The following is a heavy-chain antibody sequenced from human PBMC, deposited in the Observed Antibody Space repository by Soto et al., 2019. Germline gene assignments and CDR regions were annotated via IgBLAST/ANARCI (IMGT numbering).Heavy chain of an antibody. CDR3: AREEWWSYYYMDV. V-gene: IGHV4-39*02. D-gene: IGHD2-15*01. CDR2: IYYSGST. J-gene: IGHJ6*03. CDR1: GGSISSSSYY. Sequence: QLQLQESGPGLVKPSETLSLTCTVSGGSISSSSYYWGWIRQPPGKGLEWIGSIYYSGSTYYNPSLKSRVTISVDTSKNQFSLKLSSVTAADTAVYYCAREEWWSYYYMDVWGKGTTVTVSS.